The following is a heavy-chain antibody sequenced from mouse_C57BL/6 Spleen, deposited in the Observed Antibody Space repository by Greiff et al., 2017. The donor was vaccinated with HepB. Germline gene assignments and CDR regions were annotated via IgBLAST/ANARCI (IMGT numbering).Heavy chain of an antibody. J-gene: IGHJ4*01. D-gene: IGHD2-3*01. CDR3: AKRTDGYSFMDY. CDR1: GFSLTSYG. CDR2: IWRGGST. V-gene: IGHV2-5*01. Sequence: VKLVESGPGLVQPSQSLSITCTVSGFSLTSYGVHWVRQSPGKGLEWLGVIWRGGSTDYNAAFMSRLSITKDNSKSQVFFKMNSLQADDTAIYYCAKRTDGYSFMDYWGQGTSVTVSS.